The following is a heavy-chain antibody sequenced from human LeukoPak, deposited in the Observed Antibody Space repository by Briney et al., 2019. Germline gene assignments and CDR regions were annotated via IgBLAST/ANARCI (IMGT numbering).Heavy chain of an antibody. CDR1: GGSISSYY. Sequence: PSETLSLTCTVSGGSISSYYWSWIRQPPGKGLEWIGYIYYSGSTNYNPSLKSRVTISVDTSKNQFSLKLSPVTAADTAVYYCAGARLLWFGRSVTFDYWGQGTLVTVSS. J-gene: IGHJ4*02. D-gene: IGHD3-10*01. V-gene: IGHV4-59*08. CDR2: IYYSGST. CDR3: AGARLLWFGRSVTFDY.